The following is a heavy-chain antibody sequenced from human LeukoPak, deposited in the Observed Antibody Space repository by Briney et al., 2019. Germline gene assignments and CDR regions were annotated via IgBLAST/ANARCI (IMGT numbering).Heavy chain of an antibody. J-gene: IGHJ6*03. CDR2: IYTSGST. CDR3: ARGQDSSGYYYYYYYMDV. D-gene: IGHD3-22*01. V-gene: IGHV4-61*02. CDR1: GGSISSGSYY. Sequence: PSETLSLTCTVSGGSISSGSYYWSWIRQPAGTGLEWIGRIYTSGSTNYNPSLKSRVTISVDTSKNQFSLKLSSVTAADTAVYYCARGQDSSGYYYYYYYMDVWGKGTTVTASS.